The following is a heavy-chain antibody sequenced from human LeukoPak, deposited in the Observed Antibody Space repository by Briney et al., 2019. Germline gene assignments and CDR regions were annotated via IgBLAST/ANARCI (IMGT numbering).Heavy chain of an antibody. CDR1: GGSFSGYY. Sequence: PSETLSLTCAVYGGSFSGYYWSWVRQPPGKGLEWIGEINHSGSTNYNPSLKSRVIISVDTSKNQFSLKLSSVTAADTAVYYCARRIAAAGMGDYWGQGTLVTVSS. V-gene: IGHV4-34*01. CDR3: ARRIAAAGMGDY. J-gene: IGHJ4*02. CDR2: INHSGST. D-gene: IGHD6-13*01.